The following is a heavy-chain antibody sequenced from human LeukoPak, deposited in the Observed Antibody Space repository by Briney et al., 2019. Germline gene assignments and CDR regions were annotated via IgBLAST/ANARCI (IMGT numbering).Heavy chain of an antibody. CDR3: ARGLFWSGTKSDY. CDR2: INPNSGGT. D-gene: IGHD3-3*01. CDR1: GFTFTGYY. Sequence: GASVKVSCKASGFTFTGYYMHWVRQAPGQGLEWMGWINPNSGGTNYAQKFQGRVTMTRDTSISTAYMELSRLRSDDTAVYYCARGLFWSGTKSDYWGQGTLVTVSS. J-gene: IGHJ4*02. V-gene: IGHV1-2*02.